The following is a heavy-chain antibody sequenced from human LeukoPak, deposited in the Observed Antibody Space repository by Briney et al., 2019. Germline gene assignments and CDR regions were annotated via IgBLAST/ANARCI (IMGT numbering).Heavy chain of an antibody. V-gene: IGHV1-2*02. Sequence: ASVKVSCKASGYTFTGYYMHWVRQAPGQGLEWMGWINPDSGGTNYAQKFQGRVTMTRDTSISTAYMELSRLRSDDTAVYYCARVRGHWLVHDYYSYMDVWGKGTTVTVSS. CDR2: INPDSGGT. CDR1: GYTFTGYY. J-gene: IGHJ6*03. D-gene: IGHD6-19*01. CDR3: ARVRGHWLVHDYYSYMDV.